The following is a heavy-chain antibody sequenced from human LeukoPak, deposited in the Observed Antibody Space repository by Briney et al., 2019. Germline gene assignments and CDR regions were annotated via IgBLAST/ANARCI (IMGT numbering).Heavy chain of an antibody. J-gene: IGHJ3*02. Sequence: SQTLSLTCAVSGGSISSSNWWSWVRQPPGKGLEWIGEIYHSGSTNYNPCRKSRVTISVDKSKNQFSLKLSSVTAADTAVYYCARVGLGFGVFLVGAFDIWGQGTMVTVSS. V-gene: IGHV4-4*02. CDR3: ARVGLGFGVFLVGAFDI. CDR1: GGSISSSNW. CDR2: IYHSGST. D-gene: IGHD3-10*01.